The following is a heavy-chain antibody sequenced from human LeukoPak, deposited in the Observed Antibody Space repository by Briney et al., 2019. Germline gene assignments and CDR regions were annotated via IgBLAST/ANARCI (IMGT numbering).Heavy chain of an antibody. CDR3: ARAYFYDSSLTPDY. J-gene: IGHJ4*02. V-gene: IGHV3-23*01. Sequence: GGSLRLSCAPSGCTFSNYVMSWVRQAQGKGLEWVSEIGGSGGSTHYTDSMKGRFTISRENSKNTRYLQITSLNAEATPVYYCARAYFYDSSLTPDYWGQGTLVTVSS. D-gene: IGHD3-22*01. CDR2: IGGSGGST. CDR1: GCTFSNYV.